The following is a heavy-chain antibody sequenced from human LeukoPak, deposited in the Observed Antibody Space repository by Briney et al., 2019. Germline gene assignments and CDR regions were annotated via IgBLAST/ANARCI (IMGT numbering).Heavy chain of an antibody. J-gene: IGHJ4*02. V-gene: IGHV4-39*01. CDR2: IHDSGRT. Sequence: SETLSLTCTVSSDFIITSSYWWGWIRQPPGKGLEWIGSIHDSGRTHYSPSLKSRVTLSVDTSRNQFSLKLSSVNAADTAVYYCARQRGLGLWYFDYWGRGTLVTVSS. CDR3: ARQRGLGLWYFDY. CDR1: SDFIITSSYW. D-gene: IGHD3-16*01.